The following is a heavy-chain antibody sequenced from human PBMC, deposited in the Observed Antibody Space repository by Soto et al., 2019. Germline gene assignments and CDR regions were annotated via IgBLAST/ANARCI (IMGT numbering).Heavy chain of an antibody. CDR1: GFTFSSYA. CDR2: ISYDGSNK. D-gene: IGHD2-15*01. V-gene: IGHV3-30-3*01. J-gene: IGHJ4*02. CDR3: ARDGRIETFDY. Sequence: QVQLVESGGGVVQPGRSLRLSCAASGFTFSSYAMHWVRQAPGKGLEWVAVISYDGSNKYYADSVKGRFTISRDNSKNTIYLQRNSLRAEDTAVYYCARDGRIETFDYWGQGTLVTVSS.